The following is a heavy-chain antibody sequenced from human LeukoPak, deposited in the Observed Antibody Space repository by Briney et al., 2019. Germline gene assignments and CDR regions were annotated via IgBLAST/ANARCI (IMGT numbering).Heavy chain of an antibody. J-gene: IGHJ6*03. D-gene: IGHD2-2*01. CDR2: IYHSGST. V-gene: IGHV4-38-2*01. CDR3: ARLTYTSCYEGYCYYYYMDV. CDR1: GYSISSGYY. Sequence: SETLSLTCAVSGYSISSGYYWGWIRQPPGKGLEWIGSIYHSGSTYHNPSLKSRVTISVDTSKNQFSLKLSSVTAADTAVYYCARLTYTSCYEGYCYYYYMDVWGKGTTVTVSS.